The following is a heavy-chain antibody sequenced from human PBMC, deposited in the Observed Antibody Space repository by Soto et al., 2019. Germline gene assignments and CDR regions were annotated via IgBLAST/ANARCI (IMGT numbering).Heavy chain of an antibody. CDR2: FDPEDGET. D-gene: IGHD5-18*01. Sequence: QVQLVQSGAEVKKPGASVKVSCKVSGYTLTELYMHWVRQAPGKGLEWMGGFDPEDGETIYAQKYQGRVTMTEDTSTDTAYMELSSLRAEDTAVYYCATLKRGWIQLWANYGMDVWGQGTTVTVSS. J-gene: IGHJ6*02. V-gene: IGHV1-24*01. CDR3: ATLKRGWIQLWANYGMDV. CDR1: GYTLTELY.